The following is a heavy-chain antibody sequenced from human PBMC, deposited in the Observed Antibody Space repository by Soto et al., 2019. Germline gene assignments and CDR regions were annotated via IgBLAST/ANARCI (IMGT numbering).Heavy chain of an antibody. CDR1: GFTFSSYW. Sequence: GGSLRLSCAASGFTFSSYWMHWVRQAPGKGLVWVSRINNDGSTTGYADSVKGRFIISKDNAKNTLYLQMDSLRAEDTAVYYCARDTVANHFVLVPAATRSYGMDVWGQGTTVTVSS. V-gene: IGHV3-74*01. CDR2: INNDGSTT. J-gene: IGHJ6*02. CDR3: ARDTVANHFVLVPAATRSYGMDV. D-gene: IGHD2-2*01.